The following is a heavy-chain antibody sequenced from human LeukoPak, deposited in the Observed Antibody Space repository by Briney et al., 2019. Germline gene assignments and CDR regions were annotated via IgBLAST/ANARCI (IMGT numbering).Heavy chain of an antibody. CDR1: GGTFSSYA. CDR2: INPNSGGT. Sequence: ASVKVSCKASGGTFSSYAISWVRQAPGQGLEWMGWINPNSGGTNYAQKFQGWVTMTRDTSISTAYMELSRLRSDDTAVYYCARGTDITMVRGVIIPPNWFDPWGQGTLVTVSS. CDR3: ARGTDITMVRGVIIPPNWFDP. J-gene: IGHJ5*02. D-gene: IGHD3-10*01. V-gene: IGHV1-2*04.